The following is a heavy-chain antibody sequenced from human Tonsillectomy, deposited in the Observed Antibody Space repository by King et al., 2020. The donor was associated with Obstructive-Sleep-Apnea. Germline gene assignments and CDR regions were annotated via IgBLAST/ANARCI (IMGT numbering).Heavy chain of an antibody. CDR2: IGAAGDT. Sequence: EVQLVESGGALAQPGESLRLSCAASGFTFSNFDMHWVRQIIGKGLEWGSAIGAAGDTYYPVSVKGRFTISRDNAKNSLYLQMNSLRDGDTAVYYCARSVGGSLKGPFDYLGQGTLVIVSS. J-gene: IGHJ4*02. CDR1: GFTFSNFD. CDR3: ARSVGGSLKGPFDY. V-gene: IGHV3-13*01. D-gene: IGHD1-26*01.